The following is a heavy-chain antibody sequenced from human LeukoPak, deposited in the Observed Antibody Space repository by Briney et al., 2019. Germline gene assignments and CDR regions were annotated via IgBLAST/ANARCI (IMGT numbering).Heavy chain of an antibody. CDR1: GYTFTSYD. D-gene: IGHD2-8*01. J-gene: IGHJ6*02. V-gene: IGHV1-8*01. CDR3: ARGRKTRTNTRILYLYGMDV. Sequence: ASVKVSCKASGYTFTSYDINWVRQATGQGLEWMGWMNPNSGNTGYAQKFQGRVTMTRNTSISTAYMELCSLRSEDTAVYYCARGRKTRTNTRILYLYGMDVWGQGTTVTVSS. CDR2: MNPNSGNT.